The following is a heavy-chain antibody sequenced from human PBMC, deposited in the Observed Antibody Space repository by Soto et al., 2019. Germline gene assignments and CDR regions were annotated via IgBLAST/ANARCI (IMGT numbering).Heavy chain of an antibody. D-gene: IGHD3-16*01. CDR2: ITPSGGDT. CDR3: AIGLNDYCTSYVRRSATIGYYYGMDV. J-gene: IGHJ6*02. CDR1: GYTFSSFY. Sequence: QVQLVQSVAEVTKTGASVKVSCKASGYTFSSFYMHWVRQAPGRGLEWMGIITPSGGDTGYGKKFQGGVSLSRDTSTSTVYIEVSSLSPDDTGVYYCAIGLNDYCTSYVRRSATIGYYYGMDVCGHGTTVTVS. V-gene: IGHV1-46*01.